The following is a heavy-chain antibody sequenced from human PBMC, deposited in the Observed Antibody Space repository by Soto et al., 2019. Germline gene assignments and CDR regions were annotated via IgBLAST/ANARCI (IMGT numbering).Heavy chain of an antibody. CDR1: GYTFTSYA. D-gene: IGHD2-15*01. CDR3: ARVCSGGSCYSALDY. V-gene: IGHV1-3*01. CDR2: INAGNGNT. J-gene: IGHJ4*02. Sequence: ASVKVSCKASGYTFTSYAMHWVRQAPGQRLEWMGWINAGNGNTKYSQKFQGRVTITRDTSASTAYMELSSLRSEDTAVYYCARVCSGGSCYSALDYWGQGTLVTVSS.